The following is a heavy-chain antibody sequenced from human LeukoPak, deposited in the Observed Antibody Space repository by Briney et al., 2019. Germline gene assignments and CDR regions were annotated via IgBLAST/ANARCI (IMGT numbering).Heavy chain of an antibody. D-gene: IGHD6-19*01. CDR1: GFTFNTYW. CDR2: IKQDGSEK. Sequence: PGGSLRLSCAASGFTFNTYWMSWVRQAPGKGLEWVANIKQDGSEKYYVDSVKGRFTISRDDAKNSLYLQMNSLRAEDTAVYYCARIAVADDADYWGQGTLVTVSS. V-gene: IGHV3-7*01. CDR3: ARIAVADDADY. J-gene: IGHJ4*02.